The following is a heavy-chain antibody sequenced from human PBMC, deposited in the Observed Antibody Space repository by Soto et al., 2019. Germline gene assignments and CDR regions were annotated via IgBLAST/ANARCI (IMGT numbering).Heavy chain of an antibody. CDR3: ARNLQWVDCSSTSCTDYYYYYGMDV. J-gene: IGHJ6*02. D-gene: IGHD2-2*01. CDR2: IIPIFGTA. Sequence: SVKVSCKASGGTFSSYAISWVRQAPGQGLEWMGGIIPIFGTANYAQKFQGRVTITADESTSTAYMELSSLRSEDTAVYYCARNLQWVDCSSTSCTDYYYYYGMDVWGQGTTVTVSS. V-gene: IGHV1-69*13. CDR1: GGTFSSYA.